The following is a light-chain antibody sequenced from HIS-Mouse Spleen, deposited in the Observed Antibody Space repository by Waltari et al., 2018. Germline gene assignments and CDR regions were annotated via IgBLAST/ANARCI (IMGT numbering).Light chain of an antibody. Sequence: SALTQPPSAPGSPGQSVTIPCTGPSSDVGGYNYVSWYQQHPGKAPKLMIYEVSKRPSGVPDRFSGSKSGNTASLTVSGLQAEDEADYYCSSYAGSNNYVVFGGGTKLTVL. CDR3: SSYAGSNNYVV. CDR2: EVS. V-gene: IGLV2-8*01. CDR1: SSDVGGYNY. J-gene: IGLJ2*01.